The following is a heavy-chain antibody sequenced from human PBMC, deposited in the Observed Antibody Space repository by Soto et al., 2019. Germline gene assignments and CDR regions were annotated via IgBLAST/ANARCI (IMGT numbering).Heavy chain of an antibody. CDR1: GFTFSSYS. D-gene: IGHD2-2*01. V-gene: IGHV3-48*01. Sequence: GGSLRLSCAASGFTFSSYSMNWVRQAPGKGLEWVSYISSSSSTIYYADSVKGRFTISRDNAKNSLYLQMNSLRAEDTAVYYCARDEDIVVVPHFDYWGQGTLVTVSS. CDR3: ARDEDIVVVPHFDY. CDR2: ISSSSSTI. J-gene: IGHJ4*02.